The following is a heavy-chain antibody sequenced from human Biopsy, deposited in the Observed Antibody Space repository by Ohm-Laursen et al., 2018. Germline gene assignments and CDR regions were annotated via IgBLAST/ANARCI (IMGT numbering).Heavy chain of an antibody. V-gene: IGHV4-59*02. D-gene: IGHD4-11*01. CDR2: SYYSVMT. Sequence: PSETLSLTCPVSGDSVTKYYWSWIRQPPGKGLEWIGHSYYSVMTNYNPSLQSRVSISVDTSRNQVSLTLSSVTAADTAVYYCARDSGILNYGNFKYYHYYGMDVWGQGTKVTVSS. CDR3: ARDSGILNYGNFKYYHYYGMDV. J-gene: IGHJ6*02. CDR1: GDSVTKYY.